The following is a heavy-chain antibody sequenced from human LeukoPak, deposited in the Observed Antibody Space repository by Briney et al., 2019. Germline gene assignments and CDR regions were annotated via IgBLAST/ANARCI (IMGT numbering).Heavy chain of an antibody. V-gene: IGHV4-4*02. CDR2: IYHSGST. CDR3: ARHSYYYDSSGYSDY. J-gene: IGHJ4*02. Sequence: PSETLSLTCAVSGGSISSSNWWSWVRQPPGKGLEWIGEIYHSGSTNCNPSLKSRVTISVDKSKNQFSLKLSSVTAADTAVYYCARHSYYYDSSGYSDYWGQGTLVTVSS. D-gene: IGHD3-22*01. CDR1: GGSISSSNW.